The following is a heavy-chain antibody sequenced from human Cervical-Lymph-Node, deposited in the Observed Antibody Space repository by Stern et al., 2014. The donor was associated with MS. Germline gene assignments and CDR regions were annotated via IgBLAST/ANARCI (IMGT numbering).Heavy chain of an antibody. CDR2: ISAHNGTT. CDR1: GYTFTSSG. J-gene: IGHJ6*02. V-gene: IGHV1-18*04. Sequence: QVQLVHSGAEVKKPGAQVKVSCKASGYTFTSSGISWVRQAHGQGLQWMGWISAHNGTTKYAQKHQRTVTLTTEPSSSTAYMELRSLRSDDTAVYYCARDEGEDSSSQIYYGMDVCGQGTTVTVSS. D-gene: IGHD6-6*01. CDR3: ARDEGEDSSSQIYYGMDV.